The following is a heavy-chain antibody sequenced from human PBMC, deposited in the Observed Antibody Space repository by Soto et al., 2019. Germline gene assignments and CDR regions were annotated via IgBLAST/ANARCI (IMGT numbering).Heavy chain of an antibody. CDR2: IIPIFGTA. J-gene: IGHJ4*02. CDR3: ARGPAAPRPASDPTIDY. Sequence: SVKVSCKASGGTYSSYAISWVRQAPGQGLEWMGGIIPIFGTANYAQKFQGRVTITADESTSTAYMELSSLRSEDTAVYYCARGPAAPRPASDPTIDYWGQGTLVTVSS. V-gene: IGHV1-69*13. CDR1: GGTYSSYA. D-gene: IGHD6-25*01.